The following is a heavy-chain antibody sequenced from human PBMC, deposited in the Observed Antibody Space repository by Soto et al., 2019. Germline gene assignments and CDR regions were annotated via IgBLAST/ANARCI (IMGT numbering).Heavy chain of an antibody. D-gene: IGHD3-16*01. J-gene: IGHJ6*02. CDR1: GYTFSDFD. Sequence: SVKVSCKASGYTFSDFDINWLRQASGQGPEWMGWMNAKSGDTFFAQRFQGKFNMTWDTSLSTAYMEVGSLTSDDTAMYYCARGNPFNYAGFDVWGQGTTVTVSS. CDR3: ARGNPFNYAGFDV. CDR2: MNAKSGDT. V-gene: IGHV1-8*01.